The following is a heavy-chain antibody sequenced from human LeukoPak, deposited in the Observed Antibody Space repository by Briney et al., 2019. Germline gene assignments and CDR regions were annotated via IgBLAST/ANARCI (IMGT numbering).Heavy chain of an antibody. D-gene: IGHD1-26*01. CDR1: GYTFNNYG. J-gene: IGHJ5*02. CDR2: INPNSGGT. Sequence: ASVKVSCKASGYTFNNYGISWVRQAPGQGLEWMGWINPNSGGTSYAQKFQGRVTMTRDTSSNTGYMELTRLTSDDTAVYYCARIVGVTDWFDPWGQGTLVTVSS. CDR3: ARIVGVTDWFDP. V-gene: IGHV1-2*02.